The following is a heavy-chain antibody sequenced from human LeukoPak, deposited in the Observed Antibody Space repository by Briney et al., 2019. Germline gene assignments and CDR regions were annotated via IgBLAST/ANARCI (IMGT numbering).Heavy chain of an antibody. CDR1: GYSFTSYW. CDR2: IYPGDSDT. V-gene: IGHV5-51*01. J-gene: IGHJ4*02. D-gene: IGHD1/OR15-1a*01. Sequence: GESLKISYKGSGYSFTSYWIGWVRQMPGKGLEWMGIIYPGDSDTTYSPSLQGQVTISADTSINTAYLQWSSLRASDTAMYYCATSESQTRFDYWGQGTPVTVSS. CDR3: ATSESQTRFDY.